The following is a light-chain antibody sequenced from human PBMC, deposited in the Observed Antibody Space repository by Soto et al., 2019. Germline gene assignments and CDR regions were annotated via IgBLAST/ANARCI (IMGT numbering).Light chain of an antibody. CDR1: QSVTSNY. J-gene: IGKJ1*01. CDR3: QQRSNWPTWT. CDR2: DAS. V-gene: IGKV3-11*01. Sequence: EIVLTQSPCTLSLSPGGRATLSCGANQSVTSNYLAWYQQKPGQAPRLLIYDASNRATGIPARFSSSGSWTDYTLTIISLEPEDYAVYYCQQRSNWPTWTFGHGTKVDIK.